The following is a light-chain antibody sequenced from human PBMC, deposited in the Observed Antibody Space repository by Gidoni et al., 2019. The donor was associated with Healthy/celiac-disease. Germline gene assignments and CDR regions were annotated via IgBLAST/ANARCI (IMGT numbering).Light chain of an antibody. V-gene: IGKV3-11*01. CDR3: QQRSNWPPGLT. CDR2: DAS. Sequence: EIVLAQSPATLSLSPGDKATLSCRASQSVSSYFAWYQQKPGQAPRLLIYDASNRATGIPARFSGSGSGTAFTLTISSLEPEDFAVYYCQQRSNWPPGLTFGGGTKVEIK. CDR1: QSVSSY. J-gene: IGKJ4*01.